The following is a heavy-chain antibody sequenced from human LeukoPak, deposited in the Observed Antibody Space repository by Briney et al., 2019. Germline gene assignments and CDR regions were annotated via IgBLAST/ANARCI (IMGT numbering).Heavy chain of an antibody. V-gene: IGHV3-23*01. J-gene: IGHJ4*02. CDR2: ISGSGGST. Sequence: GGSLRLSCAASGFTFSSYAMSWVRQAPGKGLEWVSAISGSGGSTYYADSVKGRFTISRDNSKNTLYLQMSSLRAEDTAVYYCATLSSGWYWGYWGQGTLVTVSS. CDR1: GFTFSSYA. CDR3: ATLSSGWYWGY. D-gene: IGHD6-19*01.